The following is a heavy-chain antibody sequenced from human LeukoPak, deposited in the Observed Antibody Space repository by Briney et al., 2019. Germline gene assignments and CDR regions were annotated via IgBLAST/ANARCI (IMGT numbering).Heavy chain of an antibody. J-gene: IGHJ4*02. CDR2: LFSTGSA. V-gene: IGHV4-61*01. CDR3: ARVGSTGPVDY. Sequence: KTSETLSLTCSVSGASLTRPTYYQWSWIRQPPGKGLELIGSLFSTGSATLNPSLKSRVTISVDTSKNQFSLKLSSVTAADTAVYYCARVGSTGPVDYWGQGTLVTVSS. D-gene: IGHD5/OR15-5a*01. CDR1: GASLTRPTYY.